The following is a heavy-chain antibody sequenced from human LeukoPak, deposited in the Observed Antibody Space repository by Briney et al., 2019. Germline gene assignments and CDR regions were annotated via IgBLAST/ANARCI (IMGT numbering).Heavy chain of an antibody. CDR3: ARGGSSDAYYYYYYYMDV. J-gene: IGHJ6*03. Sequence: ASVKVSCKASGYTFTGYYMHWVRQAPGQGLEWMGWINPNSGGTNHAQNFQGRVTMTRDTSISTAYMKLSRLRSDDTAVYYCARGGSSDAYYYYYYYMDVWGKGTTVTVSS. CDR1: GYTFTGYY. D-gene: IGHD6-6*01. CDR2: INPNSGGT. V-gene: IGHV1-2*02.